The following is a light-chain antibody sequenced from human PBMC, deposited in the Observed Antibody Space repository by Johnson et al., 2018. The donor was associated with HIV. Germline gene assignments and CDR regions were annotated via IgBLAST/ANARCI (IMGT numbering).Light chain of an antibody. CDR1: SSNIGNNY. J-gene: IGLJ1*01. Sequence: QSVLTQPPSVSAAPGQKVTISCSGSSSNIGNNYVSWYQQLTGTAPKLLIYENNKRPSGIPDRFSGSKSGTSATLGITGLQTGDEADYYCGTWDSSLGAYVCGTGTKVTVL. CDR2: ENN. CDR3: GTWDSSLGAYV. V-gene: IGLV1-51*02.